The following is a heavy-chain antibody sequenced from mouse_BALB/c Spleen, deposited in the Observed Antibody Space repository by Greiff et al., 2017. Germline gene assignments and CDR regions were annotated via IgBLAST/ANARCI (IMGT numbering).Heavy chain of an antibody. CDR1: GYSITSGYY. J-gene: IGHJ4*01. CDR2: ISYDGSN. Sequence: DVKLQESGPGLVKPSQSLSLTCSVTGYSITSGYYWNWIRQFPGNKLEWMGYISYDGSNNYNPSLKNRTSITRDTSKNQFFLKLNSVTTEDTATYCCARAGHYYAMDYWGQGTSVTVSS. CDR3: ARAGHYYAMDY. V-gene: IGHV3-6*02.